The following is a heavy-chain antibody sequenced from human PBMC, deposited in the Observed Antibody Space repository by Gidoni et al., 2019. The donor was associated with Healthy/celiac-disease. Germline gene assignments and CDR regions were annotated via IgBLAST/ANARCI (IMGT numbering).Heavy chain of an antibody. J-gene: IGHJ4*02. V-gene: IGHV3-48*03. D-gene: IGHD1-26*01. CDR2: ISSSGSTI. Sequence: EVQLVESGGGLVQPGGSLRLSCAASGFTFSSYEMNWVRQAPGKGLEWVSYISSSGSTIYYADSVKGRFTISRDNAKNSLYLQMNSLRAEDTAVYYCARKPLLFMYYFDYWGQGTLVTVSS. CDR1: GFTFSSYE. CDR3: ARKPLLFMYYFDY.